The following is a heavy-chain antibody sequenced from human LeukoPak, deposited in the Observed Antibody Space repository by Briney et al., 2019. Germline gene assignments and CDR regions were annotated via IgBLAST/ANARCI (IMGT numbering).Heavy chain of an antibody. CDR3: ARCPGQYQLLYRRYYYYGMDV. Sequence: ASVKVSCKASGYTFTSYDINWVRQATGQGLEWMGWMNPNSGNTGYAQKFQGRVTMTRNTSISTAYMELSNLRSEDTAVYYCARCPGQYQLLYRRYYYYGMDVWGQGTTVTVSS. J-gene: IGHJ6*02. CDR1: GYTFTSYD. V-gene: IGHV1-8*01. D-gene: IGHD2-2*02. CDR2: MNPNSGNT.